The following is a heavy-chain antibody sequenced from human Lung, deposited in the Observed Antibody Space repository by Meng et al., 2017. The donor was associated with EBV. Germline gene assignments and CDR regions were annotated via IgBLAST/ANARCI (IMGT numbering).Heavy chain of an antibody. CDR1: GDSVSSSSAA. J-gene: IGHJ2*01. Sequence: QVQLQQSGPGLVKPPQTPSLTCGISGDSVSSSSAAWTWIRQSPSRGLEWLGRTYYRSKWYNDYAVFVKSRITINPDTSKNQFSLQLNSVTPEDTAVYYCARGATSVFDLWGRGTLVTVSS. CDR2: TYYRSKWYN. CDR3: ARGATSVFDL. V-gene: IGHV6-1*01.